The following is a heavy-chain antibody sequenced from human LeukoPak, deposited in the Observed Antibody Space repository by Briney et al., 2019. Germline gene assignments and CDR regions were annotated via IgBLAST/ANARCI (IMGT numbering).Heavy chain of an antibody. CDR3: ARAVTMVRGVIITAWFDP. J-gene: IGHJ5*02. CDR2: IYYSGST. V-gene: IGHV4-59*01. D-gene: IGHD3-10*01. Sequence: SETLSLTCTVSGGPISTYYWSWIRQPPGKGLEWIGYIYYSGSTNYNPSLKSRVTISVDTSKNQFSLKLSSVTAADTAVYYCARAVTMVRGVIITAWFDPWGQGTLVTVSS. CDR1: GGPISTYY.